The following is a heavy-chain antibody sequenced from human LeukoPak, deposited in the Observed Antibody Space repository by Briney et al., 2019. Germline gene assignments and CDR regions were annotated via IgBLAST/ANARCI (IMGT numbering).Heavy chain of an antibody. CDR2: IYPGDSDT. CDR3: ASNSGSYSTYYYYYYMDV. Sequence: GESLKISCKGSGYSFTSYWIGWVRQMPGKGLEWMGIIYPGDSDTRYSPSFQGQVTISADKSISTAYLQWSSLKASDTAMYYCASNSGSYSTYYYYYYMDVWGQGTLVTVSS. D-gene: IGHD1-26*01. V-gene: IGHV5-51*01. J-gene: IGHJ6*03. CDR1: GYSFTSYW.